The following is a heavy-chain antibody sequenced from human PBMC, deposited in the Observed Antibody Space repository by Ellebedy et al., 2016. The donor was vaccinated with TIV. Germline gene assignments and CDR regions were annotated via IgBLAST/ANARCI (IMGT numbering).Heavy chain of an antibody. CDR3: AKARGSSVIDYNYFGMDV. Sequence: GESLKISCAASGFTFSNYAMTWVRQAPGKGLEWVSGIGDTAHNTYYVDSVKGRFTISRDNSGNTLYLQMNSLRAEDTAVYYCAKARGSSVIDYNYFGMDVWGQGTMVTVSS. J-gene: IGHJ6*02. CDR1: GFTFSNYA. V-gene: IGHV3-23*01. D-gene: IGHD2-21*01. CDR2: IGDTAHNT.